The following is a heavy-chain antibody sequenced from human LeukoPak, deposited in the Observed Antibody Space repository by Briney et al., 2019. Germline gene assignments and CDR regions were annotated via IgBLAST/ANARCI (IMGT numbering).Heavy chain of an antibody. CDR2: IKQDGSQK. CDR3: ARGGTTVTPKNFDF. CDR1: GFTFSSYW. D-gene: IGHD4-17*01. J-gene: IGHJ4*02. V-gene: IGHV3-7*01. Sequence: PGGSLRLSCAASGFTFSSYWMSWVRQAPGKGLEWVANIKQDGSQKYYVDSVKGRFTISRDNAKNSLYLQMNSLRAEDTAVYYCARGGTTVTPKNFDFWGQGTLVTLSS.